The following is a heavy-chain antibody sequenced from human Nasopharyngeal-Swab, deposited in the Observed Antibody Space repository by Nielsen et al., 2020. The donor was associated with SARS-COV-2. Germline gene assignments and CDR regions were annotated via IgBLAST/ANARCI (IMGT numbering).Heavy chain of an antibody. J-gene: IGHJ6*02. CDR1: GFTFGDYY. CDR3: ARGLDCSGGSCSPRGMDV. V-gene: IGHV4-34*01. CDR2: INHSGST. Sequence: ESLKISCAASGFTFGDYYMSWVRQAPGKGLEWIGEINHSGSTNYNPSLKSRVTISVDTSKNQFSLKLSSVTAADTAVYYCARGLDCSGGSCSPRGMDVWGQGTTVTVSS. D-gene: IGHD2-15*01.